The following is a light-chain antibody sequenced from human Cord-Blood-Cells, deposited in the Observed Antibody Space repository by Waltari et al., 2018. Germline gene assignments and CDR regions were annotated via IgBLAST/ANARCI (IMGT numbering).Light chain of an antibody. V-gene: IGKV1-39*01. Sequence: DIEMTQSPSSLSASVGDRATITCRASQSISSYLNRYQQKPGKAPKLLIYAASSLQSGVPSRFSGSGSGTDFTLTIGSLQPEDCATYYFRQSYSTPLTFGGGTKVEIK. CDR2: AAS. CDR1: QSISSY. CDR3: RQSYSTPLT. J-gene: IGKJ4*01.